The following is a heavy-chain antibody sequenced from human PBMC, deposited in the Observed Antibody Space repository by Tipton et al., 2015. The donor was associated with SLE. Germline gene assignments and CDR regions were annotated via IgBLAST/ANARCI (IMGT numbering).Heavy chain of an antibody. D-gene: IGHD6-13*01. J-gene: IGHJ4*02. CDR2: ISYDGSNK. V-gene: IGHV3-30*04. CDR3: ARAIAAAAVDY. Sequence: SLRLSCAASGFTFSSYAMHWVRQAPGKGLEWVAVISYDGSNKYYADSVKGRFTISRDNSKNTLYLQMNSLRAEDTAVYYCARAIAAAAVDYWGQGTLVTVSS. CDR1: GFTFSSYA.